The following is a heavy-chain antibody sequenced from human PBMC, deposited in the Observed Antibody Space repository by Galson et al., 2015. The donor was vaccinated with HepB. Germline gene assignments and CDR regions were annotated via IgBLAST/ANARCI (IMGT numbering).Heavy chain of an antibody. CDR2: ISAYNGNT. CDR3: ARDPWIQLWFYGMDV. Sequence: SVKVSCKASGYTFTSYGISWVRQAPGQGLEWMGWISAYNGNTNYAQKLQGRVTMTTDTSTSTAYMELRSLRSDDTAVYYCARDPWIQLWFYGMDVWGQGTTVTVSS. D-gene: IGHD5-18*01. CDR1: GYTFTSYG. V-gene: IGHV1-18*04. J-gene: IGHJ6*02.